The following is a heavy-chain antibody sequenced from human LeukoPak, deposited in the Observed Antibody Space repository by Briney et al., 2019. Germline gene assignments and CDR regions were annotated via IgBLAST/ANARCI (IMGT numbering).Heavy chain of an antibody. CDR1: GFIFSSYE. D-gene: IGHD5-24*01. CDR2: ISGSGATT. CDR3: ARAKMATGGGIFDY. Sequence: PGGSPRLSCGASGFIFSSYEMNWVRQAPGEGLEWVSYISGSGATTYYADSVKGRFTISRDNVKNSLSLQMNSLRAEDTAVYYCARAKMATGGGIFDYWGQGALVTVSS. J-gene: IGHJ4*02. V-gene: IGHV3-48*03.